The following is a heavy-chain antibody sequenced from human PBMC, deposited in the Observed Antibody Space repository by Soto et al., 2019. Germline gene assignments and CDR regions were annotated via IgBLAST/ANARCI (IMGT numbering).Heavy chain of an antibody. CDR3: ARAHEVAWFDS. V-gene: IGHV3-21*01. CDR1: GFSFSSYT. D-gene: IGHD2-15*01. Sequence: EVQLVESGGGLVKPGESLRLSCAASGFSFSSYTMNWVRQAPGKGLQWVSSITNRGTHTYSADSVKGRFTISRDNEKNSLYLQMNNLRAEDTAIYFCARAHEVAWFDSWGLGTLVTVTS. CDR2: ITNRGTHT. J-gene: IGHJ5*01.